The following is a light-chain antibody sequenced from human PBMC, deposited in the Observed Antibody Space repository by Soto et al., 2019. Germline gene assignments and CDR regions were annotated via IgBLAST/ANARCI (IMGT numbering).Light chain of an antibody. Sequence: DIVMTQSPDSLAVSLFEIATMNFNSIHGFLYSSNNENSLAWYQQKPGQPPKLXIYWASTRESGVPDRFSGGGSGTDFTLTISSLQAEDVAVYYCQQYYSVPPTFGQGTKVDIK. CDR1: HGFLYSSNNENS. V-gene: IGKV4-1*01. CDR2: WAS. J-gene: IGKJ1*01. CDR3: QQYYSVPPT.